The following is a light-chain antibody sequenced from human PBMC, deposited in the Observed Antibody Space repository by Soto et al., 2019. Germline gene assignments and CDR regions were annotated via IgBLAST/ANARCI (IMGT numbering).Light chain of an antibody. J-gene: IGKJ4*01. CDR3: QQYGSSPLT. CDR2: GAS. CDR1: QGVRSSQ. V-gene: IGKV3-20*01. Sequence: EIVLTQSPGTLSLSPGERATLSCRASQGVRSSQLAWYQQKPGQTPRLLIYGASSRATGIPDRFSGSASGTDFTLTISRLEPEDCAVYYCQQYGSSPLTFGGGTKVEIK.